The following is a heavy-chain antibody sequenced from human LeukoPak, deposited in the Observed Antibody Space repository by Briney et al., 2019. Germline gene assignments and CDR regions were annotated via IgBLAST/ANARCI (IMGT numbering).Heavy chain of an antibody. CDR2: MSYDGSDT. J-gene: IGHJ6*03. Sequence: GRSLRLSCAASGVTFSNYGMHWVRQAPGKGLEWVAVMSYDGSDTYYADSVKGRFTISRDNSKNTLYLQMNSLRDEDTAVYYCAKVPYVSIAEAGSLTNYYYYYMDVWGKGTTVTVSS. CDR3: AKVPYVSIAEAGSLTNYYYYYMDV. D-gene: IGHD6-13*01. CDR1: GVTFSNYG. V-gene: IGHV3-30*18.